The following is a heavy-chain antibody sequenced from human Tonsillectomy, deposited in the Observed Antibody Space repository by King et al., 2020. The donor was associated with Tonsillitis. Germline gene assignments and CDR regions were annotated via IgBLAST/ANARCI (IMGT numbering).Heavy chain of an antibody. V-gene: IGHV5-10-1*03. CDR1: GYSFTNYW. Sequence: VQLVESGAEVKKPGESLRISCKGSGYSFTNYWISWVRQMPGKGLEWMGRIDPTDSYTNYSPSFQGHVTISAYRSISTAYLQWSSLKASDTAIYYCARHYYDSSGQQPPFDYWGQGTLVTVSS. CDR2: IDPTDSYT. CDR3: ARHYYDSSGQQPPFDY. J-gene: IGHJ4*02. D-gene: IGHD3-22*01.